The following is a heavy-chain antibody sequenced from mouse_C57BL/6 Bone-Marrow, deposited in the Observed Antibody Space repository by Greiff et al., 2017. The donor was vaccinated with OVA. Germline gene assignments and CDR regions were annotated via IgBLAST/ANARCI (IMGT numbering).Heavy chain of an antibody. Sequence: QVQLKESGAELVRPGTSVKVSCKASGYAFTNYLIEWVKQRPGQGLEWIGVINPGSGGTNYNEKFKGKATLTADKSSSTAYMQLSSLTSEDSAVYFCARAYTFYAMDYWGQGTSVTVSS. CDR1: GYAFTNYL. V-gene: IGHV1-54*01. D-gene: IGHD5-1-1*01. CDR2: INPGSGGT. CDR3: ARAYTFYAMDY. J-gene: IGHJ4*01.